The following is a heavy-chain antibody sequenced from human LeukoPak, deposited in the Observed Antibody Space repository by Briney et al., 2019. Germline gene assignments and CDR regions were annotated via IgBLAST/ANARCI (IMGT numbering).Heavy chain of an antibody. CDR3: AKGSSPSRPYYFDC. J-gene: IGHJ4*02. CDR2: ITDSGGDT. CDR1: GFTFGSYA. V-gene: IGHV3-23*01. D-gene: IGHD6-6*01. Sequence: GGSLRLSCVASGFTFGSYAMSWVRQDPGKGLEWVSAITDSGGDTYHADSVKGRFTISRDNSKNTLHLQMNSQRAEDTAVYYCAKGSSPSRPYYFDCWGQGTLVTASS.